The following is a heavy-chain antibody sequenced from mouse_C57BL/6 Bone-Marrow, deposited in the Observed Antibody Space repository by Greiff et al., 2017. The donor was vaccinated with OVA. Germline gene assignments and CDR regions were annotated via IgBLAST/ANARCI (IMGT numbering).Heavy chain of an antibody. CDR3: ARDDYDGGSY. V-gene: IGHV1-69*01. CDR2: IDPSDSYT. D-gene: IGHD2-4*01. Sequence: VQLQQPGAELVMPGASVKLSCKASGYTFTSYWMHWVKQRPGQGLEWIGEIDPSDSYTNYNQKFKGKSTLTVDKSSSTAYMQLSSLTSEDSAVYYCARDDYDGGSYWGQGTSVTVSS. CDR1: GYTFTSYW. J-gene: IGHJ4*01.